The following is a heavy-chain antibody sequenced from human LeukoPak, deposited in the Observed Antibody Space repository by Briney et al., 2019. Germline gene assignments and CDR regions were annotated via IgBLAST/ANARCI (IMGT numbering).Heavy chain of an antibody. Sequence: GGSLRHSCAASEFTVSTNYMNWVRQAPGKGLEWVSAIYSGGTTYYADSVKGRFTISRDTSKNTLYLQMNSLRAEDTAVYYCARDKFRGYFDYWGQGTLVTVSS. V-gene: IGHV3-66*01. CDR1: EFTVSTNY. J-gene: IGHJ4*02. CDR2: IYSGGTT. CDR3: ARDKFRGYFDY. D-gene: IGHD3-10*01.